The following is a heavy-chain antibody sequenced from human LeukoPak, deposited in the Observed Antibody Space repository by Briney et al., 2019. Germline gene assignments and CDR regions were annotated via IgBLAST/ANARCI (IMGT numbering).Heavy chain of an antibody. J-gene: IGHJ4*02. CDR1: GFTLSNYA. D-gene: IGHD2-2*01. CDR3: AEGYCSSTSCSDDY. CDR2: ISYSSGSI. Sequence: GGSLRLSCAASGFTLSNYAMSWVRQAPGKGPEWVAGISYSSGSIYYSDSVKGRFTISRDNSKNTLYLQMNSLRADDTAVYYCAEGYCSSTSCSDDYWGQGTLVTVSS. V-gene: IGHV3-23*01.